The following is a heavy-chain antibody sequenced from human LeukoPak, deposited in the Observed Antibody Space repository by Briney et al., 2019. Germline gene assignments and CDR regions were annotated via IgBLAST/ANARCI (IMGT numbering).Heavy chain of an antibody. CDR1: GFTFTNYA. V-gene: IGHV3-23*01. CDR2: ISGSGGST. J-gene: IGHJ6*03. CDR3: AKGSADFWSGYYGMDV. Sequence: GGSLRLSCAASGFTFTNYAMTWVRQAPGKGLEWVSAISGSGGSTYYADSVKGRFTISRDNSKNTLYLQMNSLRAEDTAVYYCAKGSADFWSGYYGMDVWGKGTTVTVSS. D-gene: IGHD3-3*01.